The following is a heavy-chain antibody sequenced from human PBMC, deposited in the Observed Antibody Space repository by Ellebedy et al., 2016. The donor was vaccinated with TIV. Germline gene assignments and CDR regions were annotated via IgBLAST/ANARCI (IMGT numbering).Heavy chain of an antibody. CDR2: INHSGST. D-gene: IGHD6-19*01. V-gene: IGHV4-34*01. J-gene: IGHJ4*02. CDR3: ARGGAVAPDYYFDY. CDR1: GGSFSGYY. Sequence: SETLSLTXAVYGGSFSGYYWSWIRQPPGKGLEWIGEINHSGSTNYNPSLKSRVTISVDTSKNQFSLKLSSVTAADTAVYYCARGGAVAPDYYFDYWGQGTLVTVSS.